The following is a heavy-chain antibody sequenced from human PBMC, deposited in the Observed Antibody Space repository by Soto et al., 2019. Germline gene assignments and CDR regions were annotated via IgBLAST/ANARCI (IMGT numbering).Heavy chain of an antibody. CDR3: ARGILGSGTANDH. CDR1: GFTFISFG. D-gene: IGHD3-10*01. Sequence: VLLVESGGGVVQPGRSLRLSCAASGFTFISFGMHWVRQAPRKGLVWVSRIIGDGLYTTYADSVKGRFTISRDNAKNTVYLQMNSLRVEDTAVYYCARGILGSGTANDHWGQGTLVTVSS. V-gene: IGHV3-74*03. J-gene: IGHJ4*02. CDR2: IIGDGLYT.